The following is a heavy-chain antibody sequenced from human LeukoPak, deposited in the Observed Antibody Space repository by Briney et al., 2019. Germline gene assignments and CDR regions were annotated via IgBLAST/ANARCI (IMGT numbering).Heavy chain of an antibody. CDR2: IYPDDSDT. V-gene: IGHV5-51*01. D-gene: IGHD2-15*01. CDR3: ARRRRALYCSDGNCYFDY. J-gene: IGHJ4*02. Sequence: GESLKISCKGSGYSFTTYWIGWVRQMPGKGLEWMGMIYPDDSDTRYSPPFQGQVTISVDKTTSTAYLQWSTLKASDTAMYYCARRRRALYCSDGNCYFDYWGQGTLVTVSS. CDR1: GYSFTTYW.